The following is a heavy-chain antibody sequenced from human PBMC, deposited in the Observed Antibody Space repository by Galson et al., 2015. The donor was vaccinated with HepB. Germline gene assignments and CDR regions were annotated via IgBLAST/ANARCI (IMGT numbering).Heavy chain of an antibody. CDR2: ISWDGGST. Sequence: SLRLSCAASGFTFDDYTMHWVRQAPGKGLEWVSLISWDGGSTYYADSVKGRFTISRDNSKNSLYLQMNSLRTEDTALYYCAKESWGSGWYRPPGDYYYYMDVWGKGTTDTVSS. D-gene: IGHD6-19*01. CDR1: GFTFDDYT. J-gene: IGHJ6*03. CDR3: AKESWGSGWYRPPGDYYYYMDV. V-gene: IGHV3-43*01.